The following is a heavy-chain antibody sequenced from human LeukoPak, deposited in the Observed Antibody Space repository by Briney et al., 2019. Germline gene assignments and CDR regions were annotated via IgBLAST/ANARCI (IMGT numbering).Heavy chain of an antibody. CDR3: ARVLQPMVRGVSITEFFFDY. J-gene: IGHJ4*02. D-gene: IGHD3-10*01. V-gene: IGHV3-21*01. CDR2: ISSSSSYI. Sequence: GGSLRLSCAASGVTFSSYGMHWVRQAPGEGLEWVSSISSSSSYIYYADSVKGRFTISRDNAKNSLYLQMNSLRADDTAVYYCARVLQPMVRGVSITEFFFDYWGQGTLVTVSS. CDR1: GVTFSSYG.